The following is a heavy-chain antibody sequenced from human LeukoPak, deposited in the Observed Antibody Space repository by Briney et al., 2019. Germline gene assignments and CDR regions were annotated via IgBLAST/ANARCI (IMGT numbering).Heavy chain of an antibody. CDR3: ARALGDCSGGSCYFHWYSDL. Sequence: SQTLSLTCTVSGGSISSGGYYWSWIRQHPGKGLEWIGYIYYSGSTYYNPSLKSRVTISVDTSKNQFSLKLSSVTAADTAVYYCARALGDCSGGSCYFHWYSDLWGRGTLVTVSS. D-gene: IGHD2-15*01. CDR2: IYYSGST. J-gene: IGHJ2*01. V-gene: IGHV4-31*03. CDR1: GGSISSGGYY.